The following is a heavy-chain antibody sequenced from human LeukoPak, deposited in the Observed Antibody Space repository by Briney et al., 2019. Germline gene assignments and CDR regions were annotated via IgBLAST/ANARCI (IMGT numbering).Heavy chain of an antibody. CDR1: GYSFTSYD. CDR3: ARVAVAGHYYYGMDV. Sequence: ASVKVSCKASGYSFTSYDINWVRQATGQGLEWMGWMNPNSGNTGYAQKFQGRVTMTRNTSISTAYMELSSLRSEDTAVYYCARVAVAGHYYYGMDVWGQGTTVTVSS. V-gene: IGHV1-8*01. D-gene: IGHD6-19*01. CDR2: MNPNSGNT. J-gene: IGHJ6*02.